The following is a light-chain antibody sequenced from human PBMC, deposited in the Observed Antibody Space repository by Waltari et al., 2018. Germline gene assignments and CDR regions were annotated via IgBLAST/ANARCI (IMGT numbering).Light chain of an antibody. J-gene: IGLJ3*02. CDR3: QSYDTSLSVV. Sequence: QSVLTQPPSVSGAPGQRVTISCTGRGSNIGAGYDVHWYQQLPRAAPKLLIYGTSTRPLGVPDRFFGSKSGTSASLAITGLQAEDEADYYCQSYDTSLSVVFGGGTKLTVL. CDR1: GSNIGAGYD. V-gene: IGLV1-40*01. CDR2: GTS.